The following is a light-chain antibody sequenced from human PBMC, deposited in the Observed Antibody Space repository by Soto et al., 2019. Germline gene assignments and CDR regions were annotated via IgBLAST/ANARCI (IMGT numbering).Light chain of an antibody. V-gene: IGLV6-57*03. Sequence: NFMLTQPNSVSESPGKTVTISCTRSTGSFASNYVQWYQQRPGGAPTTVIYEDNLRPSGVPDRFSGSIDSSSNSASLTISGLQTEDEADYYCQSYDNTPGAVFGGGTQLTVL. CDR3: QSYDNTPGAV. CDR1: TGSFASNY. J-gene: IGLJ7*01. CDR2: EDN.